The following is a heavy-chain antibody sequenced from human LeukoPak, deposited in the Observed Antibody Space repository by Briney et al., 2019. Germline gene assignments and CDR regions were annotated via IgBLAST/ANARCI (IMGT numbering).Heavy chain of an antibody. CDR1: GASINSYY. V-gene: IGHV4-59*12. Sequence: PSETLSLTCTVSGASINSYYWSWIRQPPGKGLEWIGYIYHSGSTYYNPSLKSRVTISVDRSKNQFSLKLSSVTAADTAVYYCAREVWFGDLKGAFDIWGQGTMVTVSS. CDR3: AREVWFGDLKGAFDI. J-gene: IGHJ3*02. CDR2: IYHSGST. D-gene: IGHD3-10*01.